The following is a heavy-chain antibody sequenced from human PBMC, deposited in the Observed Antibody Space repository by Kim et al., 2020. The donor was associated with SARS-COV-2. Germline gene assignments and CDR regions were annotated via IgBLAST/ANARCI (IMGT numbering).Heavy chain of an antibody. CDR1: GFTFTDHA. V-gene: IGHV3-23*01. Sequence: GGSLRLSCAASGFTFTDHAMNWVRQAPGRGLEWFSGISGSGETTYYADSVKARFTISRDNFKNTLYLQMIGLRAEDTAIYYCAKGDCGRDNCYLINYWG. CDR2: ISGSGETT. D-gene: IGHD2-21*01. CDR3: AKGDCGRDNCYLINY. J-gene: IGHJ4*01.